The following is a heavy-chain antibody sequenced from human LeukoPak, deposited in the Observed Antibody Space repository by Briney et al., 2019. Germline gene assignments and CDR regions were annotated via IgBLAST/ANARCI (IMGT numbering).Heavy chain of an antibody. D-gene: IGHD1-26*01. J-gene: IGHJ4*02. CDR2: ISGSASNT. CDR1: GFTFSSYA. CDR3: ANVEWPLDY. Sequence: PGGSLRLSCAASGFTFSSYAMSRVRQAPGKGLEWVSAISGSASNTYYADSVKGRFTISRDNSRNTLYLQMNSLRAEDTAVYYCANVEWPLDYWGQGTLVTVSS. V-gene: IGHV3-23*01.